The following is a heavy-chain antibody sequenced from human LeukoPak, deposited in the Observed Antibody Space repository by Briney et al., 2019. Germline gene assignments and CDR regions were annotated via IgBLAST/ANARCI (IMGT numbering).Heavy chain of an antibody. D-gene: IGHD3-22*01. CDR1: GYIFTVYG. CDR2: INAYNGNT. Sequence: ASVKVSCKASGYIFTVYGINWVRQAPGQGLEWIGWINAYNGNTNYAQKFQGRVTMTTNTSASTAYMELRSLRSDDTAVYYCARDYYDNSAYYSHTGSYWGQGTLVTVSS. V-gene: IGHV1-18*01. CDR3: ARDYYDNSAYYSHTGSY. J-gene: IGHJ4*02.